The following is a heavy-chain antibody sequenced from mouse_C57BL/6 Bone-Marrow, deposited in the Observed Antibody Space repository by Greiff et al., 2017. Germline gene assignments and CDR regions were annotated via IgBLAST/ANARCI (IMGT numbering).Heavy chain of an antibody. CDR2: IRNKANNHAT. D-gene: IGHD2-4*01. J-gene: IGHJ3*01. CDR1: GFTFSDAW. V-gene: IGHV6-6*01. CDR3: TGGNYDYDEGPSLAY. Sequence: EVQGVESGGGLVQPGGSMKLSCAASGFTFSDAWMDWVRQSPEKGLEWVAEIRNKANNHATYYAESVKGRFTISRDDSKSSVYLQMNSLRAEDTGIYYCTGGNYDYDEGPSLAYWGQGTLVTVSA.